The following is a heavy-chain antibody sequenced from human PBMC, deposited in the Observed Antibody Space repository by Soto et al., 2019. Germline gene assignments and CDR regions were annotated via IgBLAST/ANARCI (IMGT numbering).Heavy chain of an antibody. CDR3: ARDRANWGSGYYYGMDV. J-gene: IGHJ6*02. Sequence: QVQLVQSGAEVKKPGASVKVSCKASGYTFTGYYMHWVRQAPGQGLEWMGWINPNSGGTNYAQKFQGWVIMTRDTSISTAYMELSRLRSDDTAVYYCARDRANWGSGYYYGMDVWGQGTTVTVSS. V-gene: IGHV1-2*04. CDR1: GYTFTGYY. CDR2: INPNSGGT. D-gene: IGHD7-27*01.